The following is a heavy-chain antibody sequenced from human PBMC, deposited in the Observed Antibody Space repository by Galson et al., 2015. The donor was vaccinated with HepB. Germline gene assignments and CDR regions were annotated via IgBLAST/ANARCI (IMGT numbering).Heavy chain of an antibody. CDR1: GFTFSSHA. D-gene: IGHD1-20*01. CDR2: ISSNGGST. Sequence: SLRLSCAASGFTFSSHAMHWVRQAPGKGLEYVSAISSNGGSTYYADSVKGRFTISRDNSKNTLYLQMSSLRAEDTAVYYCVSGYNWNDWAAAGSGRELGYYWGQGTLVTVSS. V-gene: IGHV3-64D*06. J-gene: IGHJ4*02. CDR3: VSGYNWNDWAAAGSGRELGYY.